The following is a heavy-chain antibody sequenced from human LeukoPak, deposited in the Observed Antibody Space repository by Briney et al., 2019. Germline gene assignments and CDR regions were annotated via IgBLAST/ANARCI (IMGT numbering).Heavy chain of an antibody. V-gene: IGHV3-66*01. CDR2: IYSGGST. CDR1: GFTVSSDY. D-gene: IGHD3-9*01. CDR3: ARDLKTDISDAFEI. Sequence: PGGSLRLSCAASGFTVSSDYMSWVRQAPGKGLEWVSVIYSGGSTYYADSVKGRFTISRDKSRNTLYLQMNSLRAEDTAVYYCARDLKTDISDAFEIWGQGTMVTVSS. J-gene: IGHJ3*02.